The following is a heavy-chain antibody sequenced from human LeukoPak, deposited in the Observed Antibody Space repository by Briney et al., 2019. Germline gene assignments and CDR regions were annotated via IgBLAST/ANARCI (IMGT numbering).Heavy chain of an antibody. Sequence: GGSLRLSCAASGFAFSDYWMSWVRQAPGKGLEWVAKIKPDGSERYYVDSVKGRFTISRDKAKNSLYLQMNSLRDEDTAVYYYARGGYSYGHDYWGQGTLVTVSS. CDR3: ARGGYSYGHDY. V-gene: IGHV3-7*01. D-gene: IGHD5-18*01. CDR2: IKPDGSER. CDR1: GFAFSDYW. J-gene: IGHJ4*02.